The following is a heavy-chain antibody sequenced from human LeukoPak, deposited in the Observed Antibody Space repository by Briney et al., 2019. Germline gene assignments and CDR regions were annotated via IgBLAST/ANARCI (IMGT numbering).Heavy chain of an antibody. CDR2: TYYSGST. CDR1: GGSISSSSYY. V-gene: IGHV4-39*07. J-gene: IGHJ4*02. Sequence: SSETLSLTCTVSGGSISSSSYYWGWIRQPPGKGLEWIGSTYYSGSTYYNPSLKSRVTISVDTSKNQFSLKLSSVTAADTAVYYCARGASLAGDYWGQGTLVTVSS. D-gene: IGHD3-16*02. CDR3: ARGASLAGDY.